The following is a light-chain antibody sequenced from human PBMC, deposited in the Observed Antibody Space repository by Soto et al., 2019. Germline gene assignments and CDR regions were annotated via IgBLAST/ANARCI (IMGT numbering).Light chain of an antibody. CDR3: RKQIYTALT. CDR2: AAS. Sequence: EIQMTQSPSSLSASVGDRVTISCRASQGISNYLAWYQQKPGKVPKLLIYAASTLQSGVPPRFSGSGSGTDVTLPIISLLQEDVSTYYCRKQIYTALTFGQGTKVEIK. J-gene: IGKJ1*01. CDR1: QGISNY. V-gene: IGKV1-27*01.